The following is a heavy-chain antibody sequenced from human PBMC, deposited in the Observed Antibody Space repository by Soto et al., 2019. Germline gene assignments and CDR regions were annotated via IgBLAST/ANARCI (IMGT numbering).Heavy chain of an antibody. CDR1: GVSVSSSGYY. CDR2: IYSSGTT. J-gene: IGHJ5*02. CDR3: GLDTRSFSDWFDP. V-gene: IGHV4-39*01. Sequence: SETLSLTCTVSGVSVSSSGYYWGWIRQPPGKGLEWIGCIYSSGTTYYNPSLNSRVTISMDTSKSQFSLKLSSVTAADTAVYYCGLDTRSFSDWFDPWGQGTLVTVSS. D-gene: IGHD2-2*01.